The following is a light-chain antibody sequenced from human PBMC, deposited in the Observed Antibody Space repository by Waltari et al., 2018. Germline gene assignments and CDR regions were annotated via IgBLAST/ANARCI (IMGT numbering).Light chain of an antibody. CDR3: QTGGHGTWV. CDR2: VNSDGSH. V-gene: IGLV4-69*01. CDR1: SWHSSNV. Sequence: QLVLTQSPSASASLGASVKLTCTLSSWHSSNVIAWLQQQPEKGPRYLMKVNSDGSHSKGDKIPDRFSGSSSGAEHYLPISSLQSEDEADYYCQTGGHGTWVFGGGTKLTVL. J-gene: IGLJ3*02.